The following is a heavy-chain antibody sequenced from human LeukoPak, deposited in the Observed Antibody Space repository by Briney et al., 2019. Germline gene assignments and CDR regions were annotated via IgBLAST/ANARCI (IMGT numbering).Heavy chain of an antibody. V-gene: IGHV3-30*04. Sequence: GGSLRLSCAASGFTFSSYAMHWVRQAPGKGLEWVAVISYDGSNKYYADSVKGRFTISRDNSKNTLYLQMNSLRAEDTAVYYCAKGNYGLYGMDVWGQGTTVTVSS. J-gene: IGHJ6*02. CDR3: AKGNYGLYGMDV. CDR1: GFTFSSYA. D-gene: IGHD1-7*01. CDR2: ISYDGSNK.